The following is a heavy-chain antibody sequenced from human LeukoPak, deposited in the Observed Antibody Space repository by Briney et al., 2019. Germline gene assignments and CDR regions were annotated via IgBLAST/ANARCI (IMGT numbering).Heavy chain of an antibody. J-gene: IGHJ4*02. D-gene: IGHD1-26*01. CDR2: ISSSSSYI. CDR1: GFTFSSYS. Sequence: GGSLRLSCAASGFTFSSYSMNWVRQAPGKGLEWVSSISSSSSYIHYADSVKGRFTISRDNAKNSLYLQMNSLRAEDTAVYYCASLGGSGSYISVWGQGTLVTVSS. CDR3: ASLGGSGSYISV. V-gene: IGHV3-21*01.